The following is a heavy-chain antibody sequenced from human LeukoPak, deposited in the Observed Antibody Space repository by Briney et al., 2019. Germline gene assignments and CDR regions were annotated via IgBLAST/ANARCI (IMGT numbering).Heavy chain of an antibody. D-gene: IGHD3-10*01. J-gene: IGHJ4*02. Sequence: PGGSLRLSCAASGFTFSSYSMNWVRQDPGKGLEWVSSISSSSSYICYADSVKGRFTISIDNAKNSLYLQMNSLRAEDTAVYYCASRITMVRGPFDYWGQGTLVTVSS. V-gene: IGHV3-21*01. CDR3: ASRITMVRGPFDY. CDR2: ISSSSSYI. CDR1: GFTFSSYS.